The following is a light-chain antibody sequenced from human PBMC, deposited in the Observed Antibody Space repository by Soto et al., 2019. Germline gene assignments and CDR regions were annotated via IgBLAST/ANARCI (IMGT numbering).Light chain of an antibody. CDR1: NIGSKS. Sequence: SYELTQPPSVSVAPGKTARSTCGGNNIGSKSVHWYQQKPGQAPVLVIYYDSERPSGIPERFSGSNSGNTATLTISRVEAGDEADYYCQVWDSSSDHVVFGGGTKLTVL. V-gene: IGLV3-21*04. J-gene: IGLJ2*01. CDR3: QVWDSSSDHVV. CDR2: YDS.